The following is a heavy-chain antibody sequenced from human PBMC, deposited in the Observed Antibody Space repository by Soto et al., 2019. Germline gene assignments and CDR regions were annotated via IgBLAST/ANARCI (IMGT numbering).Heavy chain of an antibody. CDR2: INSDGSST. D-gene: IGHD6-13*01. J-gene: IGHJ4*02. CDR1: GFTFSSYW. V-gene: IGHV3-74*01. Sequence: GSLRLSCAASGFTFSSYWMHWVRQAPWKGLVWVSRINSDGSSTSYADSVKGRFTISRDNAKNTLYLQMNSLRAEDTAVYYCARTGIAAAGIDYWGQGTLVTVS. CDR3: ARTGIAAAGIDY.